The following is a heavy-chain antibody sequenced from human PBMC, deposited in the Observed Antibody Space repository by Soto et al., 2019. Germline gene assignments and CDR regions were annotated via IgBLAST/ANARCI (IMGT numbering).Heavy chain of an antibody. D-gene: IGHD6-13*01. CDR1: GYTFTSYG. Sequence: ASVKVSCKASGYTFTSYGISWVRQAPGQVLEWMGLISAYNGNTNYAQKLQGRVNITTDTSTSTAYMALRRLRSDDTGGYYCAREFGSSWGGAFDIWGPGTMVTVSS. CDR3: AREFGSSWGGAFDI. CDR2: ISAYNGNT. J-gene: IGHJ3*02. V-gene: IGHV1-18*04.